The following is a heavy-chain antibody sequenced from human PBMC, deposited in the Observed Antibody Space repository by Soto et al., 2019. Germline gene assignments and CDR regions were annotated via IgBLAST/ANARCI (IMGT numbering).Heavy chain of an antibody. Sequence: GSVEVSCKASGDTCANYEINWVGQATGQRPEWIGWVTHNNGDTGYAQKFQGRVTLTTDISTTTAYMELTSLRSEDTAIYYCAKNGQPPYYYSGMDVWGQGTTVTVSS. D-gene: IGHD2-8*01. V-gene: IGHV1-8*01. CDR1: GDTCANYE. CDR3: AKNGQPPYYYSGMDV. J-gene: IGHJ6*02. CDR2: VTHNNGDT.